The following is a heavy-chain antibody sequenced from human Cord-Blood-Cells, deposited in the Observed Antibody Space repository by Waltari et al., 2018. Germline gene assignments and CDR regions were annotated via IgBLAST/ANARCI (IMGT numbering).Heavy chain of an antibody. D-gene: IGHD6-6*01. Sequence: EVQLVQSGAEVKKPAESLTLSGTGAGYIFTNYCIGWVPEMPGKGLEWMGIIYPVNADTRYSPSFQGQVTISADKSISTAYLQWSSLKASDTAMYYCARHDGSSSPPDAFDIWGQGTMVTVSS. CDR1: GYIFTNYC. CDR3: ARHDGSSSPPDAFDI. CDR2: IYPVNADT. J-gene: IGHJ3*02. V-gene: IGHV5-51*01.